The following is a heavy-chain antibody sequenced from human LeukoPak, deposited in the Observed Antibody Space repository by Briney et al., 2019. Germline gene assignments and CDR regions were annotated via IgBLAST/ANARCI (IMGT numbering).Heavy chain of an antibody. V-gene: IGHV3-64D*06. Sequence: GGSLRLSCAASGLTFSRHAVHWVRQAPGKGLEYVSAVSGNGAKTYYSDSVKGRVTISRDNLRNRVFLQMGSLRPGDRGVYYCVVDREFSGQGVHDHWGEGTLVTVSS. J-gene: IGHJ5*02. CDR2: VSGNGAKT. CDR1: GLTFSRHA. CDR3: VVDREFSGQGVHDH. D-gene: IGHD5-12*01.